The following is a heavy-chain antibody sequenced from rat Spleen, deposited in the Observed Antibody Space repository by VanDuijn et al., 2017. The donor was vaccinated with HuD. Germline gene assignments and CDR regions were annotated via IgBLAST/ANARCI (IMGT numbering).Heavy chain of an antibody. J-gene: IGHJ1*01. V-gene: IGHV5-29*01. CDR1: GFTFSDYY. D-gene: IGHD2-7*01. CDR2: ISSDGSTP. Sequence: EVQLVESDGGLVQPGRSLKLSCAASGFTFSDYYMAWVRQAPTKGLEWVATISSDGSTPYYRDSVRGRFTVSRDNAKSTLYLQMDSLRSEDTATYYCARQGYLRDWYFDFWGPGTMVTVSS. CDR3: ARQGYLRDWYFDF.